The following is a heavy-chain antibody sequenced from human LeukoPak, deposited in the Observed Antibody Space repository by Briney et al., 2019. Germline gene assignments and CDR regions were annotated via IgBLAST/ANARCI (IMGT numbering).Heavy chain of an antibody. CDR3: ARGGSYPDY. V-gene: IGHV3-33*03. J-gene: IGHJ4*02. Sequence: GGSLRLSCAASGFTFSSYGMHWVRQAPGKGLEWVAVIWYDGSNKYYADSVKGRFTISRDNAKNSVYLQMNSLRAEDTAVYYCARGGSYPDYWGQGTLVTVSS. CDR2: IWYDGSNK. CDR1: GFTFSSYG. D-gene: IGHD1-26*01.